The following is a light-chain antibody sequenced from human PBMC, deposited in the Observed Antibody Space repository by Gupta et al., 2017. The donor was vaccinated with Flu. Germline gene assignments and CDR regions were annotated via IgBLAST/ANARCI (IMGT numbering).Light chain of an antibody. CDR2: KDS. V-gene: IGLV3-25*01. Sequence: TCSGDALPKQYAYWYQQKPGQAPVLVIYKDSERPSGIPERFSGSSSGTTVTLTISGVQAEDEADYYCQSADSSGTSYVFGTGTKVTVL. CDR1: ALPKQY. CDR3: QSADSSGTSYV. J-gene: IGLJ1*01.